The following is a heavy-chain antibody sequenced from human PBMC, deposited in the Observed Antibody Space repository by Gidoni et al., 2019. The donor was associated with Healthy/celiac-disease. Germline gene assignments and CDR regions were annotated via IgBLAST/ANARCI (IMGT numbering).Heavy chain of an antibody. V-gene: IGHV3-53*04. CDR2: IYSGGST. CDR1: GFTVSSNY. D-gene: IGHD3-22*01. J-gene: IGHJ5*02. CDR3: ARDGGSSGYNWFDP. Sequence: EVQLVESGGGLVQPGGSLRLSCAASGFTVSSNYMSWGSQAPGKGREWVSVIYSGGSTYYAVSVKGRFTISRHNSKNTLYLQMNSLGAEGTAVYYCARDGGSSGYNWFDPWGQGTLVTVSS.